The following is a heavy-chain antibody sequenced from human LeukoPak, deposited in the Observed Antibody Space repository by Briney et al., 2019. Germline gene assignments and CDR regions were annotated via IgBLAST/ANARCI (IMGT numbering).Heavy chain of an antibody. CDR2: IYYSGST. Sequence: TSQTLCLTCTVSGGSISSGDYYWSWIRQPPGKGLEWIGYIYYSGSTYYNPSLKSRVTISVDTSKNQFSLKLSSVTAADTAVYYCASCHPGYCSSTSCYTCVAFDYWGQGTLVTVSS. D-gene: IGHD2-2*02. CDR3: ASCHPGYCSSTSCYTCVAFDY. V-gene: IGHV4-30-4*08. CDR1: GGSISSGDYY. J-gene: IGHJ4*02.